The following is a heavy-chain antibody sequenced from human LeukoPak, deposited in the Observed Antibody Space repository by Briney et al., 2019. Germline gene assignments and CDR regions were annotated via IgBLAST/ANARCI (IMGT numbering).Heavy chain of an antibody. CDR2: INPSGGST. V-gene: IGHV1-46*01. Sequence: ASVKVSCKASGYTFTSYYMYWVRQAPGQGLEWMGIINPSGGSTSYAQKFQGRVTMTRDMSTSTVYMELSSLRSEDTAVYYCASLRRLDYGDYEWGQGTLVTVSS. J-gene: IGHJ4*02. CDR1: GYTFTSYY. CDR3: ASLRRLDYGDYE. D-gene: IGHD4-17*01.